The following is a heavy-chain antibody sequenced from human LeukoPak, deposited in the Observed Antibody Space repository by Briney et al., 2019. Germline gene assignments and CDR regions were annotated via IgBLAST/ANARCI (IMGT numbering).Heavy chain of an antibody. V-gene: IGHV3-48*03. D-gene: IGHD5-12*01. CDR2: ISISGTTM. CDR1: GFTLSSYE. CDR3: ARDSESDGIYS. J-gene: IGHJ4*02. Sequence: HPGGSLRLSSVASGFTLSSYERYWLRQAPGKGLEWLSYISISGTTMYYADSVKGRFTISRDSAKNSLYLQMNSLRAEVTAVYYCARDSESDGIYSWGQGTLVTVSS.